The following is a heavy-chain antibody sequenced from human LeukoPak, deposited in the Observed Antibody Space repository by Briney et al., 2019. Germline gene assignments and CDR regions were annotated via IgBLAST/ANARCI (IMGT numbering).Heavy chain of an antibody. Sequence: SETLSLTRAVYGGSFSGYYWSWIRQPPGKGLEWIGEINHSGSTNYNPSLKSRVTISVDTSKNQFSLKLSSVTAADTAVYYCATATDWFDPWGQGTLVTVSS. CDR3: ATATDWFDP. CDR2: INHSGST. V-gene: IGHV4-34*01. J-gene: IGHJ5*02. CDR1: GGSFSGYY.